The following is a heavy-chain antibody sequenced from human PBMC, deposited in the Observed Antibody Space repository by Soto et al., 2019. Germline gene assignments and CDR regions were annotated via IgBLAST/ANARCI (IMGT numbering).Heavy chain of an antibody. V-gene: IGHV2-5*02. CDR1: GFSLSTRGVA. D-gene: IGHD3-10*01. CDR3: AHSLGQSHQDY. CDR2: IYWDGDK. Sequence: SGPTLVNPTQTLTLTCSFSGFSLSTRGVAVGWIRQPPGKALEWLTLIYWDGDKRFSPSLKSRLTITRDTSKNQVVLIMTDMDPVDTATYFCAHSLGQSHQDYWGPGTMVTVST. J-gene: IGHJ4*02.